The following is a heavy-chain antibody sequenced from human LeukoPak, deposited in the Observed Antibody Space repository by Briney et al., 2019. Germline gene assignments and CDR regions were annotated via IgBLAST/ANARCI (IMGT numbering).Heavy chain of an antibody. D-gene: IGHD5-12*01. J-gene: IGHJ3*02. CDR3: ALTTLDDIVATIDAFDI. Sequence: SETLSLTRTVSGGSISSSSYYWGWIRQPPGKGLEWIGSIYYSGSTYYNPSLKSRVTISVDTSKNQFSLKLSSVTAADTAVYYCALTTLDDIVATIDAFDIWGQGTMVTVSS. CDR2: IYYSGST. CDR1: GGSISSSSYY. V-gene: IGHV4-39*01.